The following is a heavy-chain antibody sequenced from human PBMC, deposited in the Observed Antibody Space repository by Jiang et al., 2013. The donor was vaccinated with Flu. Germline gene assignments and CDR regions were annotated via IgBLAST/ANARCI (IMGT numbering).Heavy chain of an antibody. Sequence: RQAPGQGLEWMGWINPNSGGTNYAQKFQGRVTMTRDTSISTAYMELSRLRSDDTAVYYCARDSGGPDCSSTSCPETYYFDYWGQGTLVTVSS. CDR2: INPNSGGT. CDR3: ARDSGGPDCSSTSCPETYYFDY. D-gene: IGHD2-2*01. J-gene: IGHJ4*02. V-gene: IGHV1-2*02.